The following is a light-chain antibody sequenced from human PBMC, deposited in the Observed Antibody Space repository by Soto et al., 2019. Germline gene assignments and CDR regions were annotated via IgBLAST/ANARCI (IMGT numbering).Light chain of an antibody. Sequence: EIVMTQSPATLSVSXGRTATLSXXXSQSVSSNLAWYQHKPGQAPRLLIYGASTRATGIPARFSGSGSGTEFTLTINSLQSEDFAVYYCQQYNNMPPLTFGGGTKVDIK. CDR1: QSVSSN. CDR3: QQYNNMPPLT. V-gene: IGKV3-15*01. J-gene: IGKJ4*01. CDR2: GAS.